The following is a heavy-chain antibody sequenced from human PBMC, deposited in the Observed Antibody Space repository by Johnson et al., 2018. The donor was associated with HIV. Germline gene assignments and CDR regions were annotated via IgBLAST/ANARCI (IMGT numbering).Heavy chain of an antibody. CDR2: INWNGGST. CDR3: VRDTGYCSGGRCDDAFDV. CDR1: EFTFHDYG. V-gene: IGHV3-20*04. J-gene: IGHJ3*01. D-gene: IGHD2-15*01. Sequence: EMQLVESGGGVVRPGESLGLSCAASEFTFHDYGMNWVRQTPGKGLEWVSGINWNGGSTGFADSVKGRFTISRDNAKNSMYLQMNSLRVEDTALYYCVRDTGYCSGGRCDDAFDVWGQGTVVTVSS.